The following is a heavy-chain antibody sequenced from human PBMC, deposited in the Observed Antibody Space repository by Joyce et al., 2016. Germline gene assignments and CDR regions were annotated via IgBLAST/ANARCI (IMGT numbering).Heavy chain of an antibody. CDR3: ARAPTPPGWFDP. J-gene: IGHJ5*02. V-gene: IGHV4-38-2*01. CDR1: GYSISSGYY. CDR2: IYHSGST. D-gene: IGHD1-14*01. Sequence: QVQLQESGPGLVKPSETLSLTCAVSGYSISSGYYWGWIRQPPGKGLEWIGSIYHSGSTYYHPSLKSRVTISVDTSKNHFSLNLNSVTAADTAVYYCARAPTPPGWFDPWGQGALVTVSS.